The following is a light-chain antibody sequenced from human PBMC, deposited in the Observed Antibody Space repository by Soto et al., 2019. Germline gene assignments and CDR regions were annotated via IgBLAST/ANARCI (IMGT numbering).Light chain of an antibody. CDR3: SSYTSSSTYV. CDR1: SSGVGSYDY. CDR2: NVN. Sequence: QSALIQPPSVSGSAGQSVTISCTGTSSGVGSYDYVSWYQQHPGTVPKPMIYNVNTRPSGVPDRFSGSKSGDTASMTISGLQAEDEADYYCSSYTSSSTYVFGTGTKVTVL. J-gene: IGLJ1*01. V-gene: IGLV2-18*02.